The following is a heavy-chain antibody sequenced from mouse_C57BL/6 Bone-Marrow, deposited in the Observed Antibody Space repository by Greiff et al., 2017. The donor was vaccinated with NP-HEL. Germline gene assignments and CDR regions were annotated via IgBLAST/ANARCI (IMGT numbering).Heavy chain of an antibody. J-gene: IGHJ4*01. Sequence: QVQLKESGPELVKPGASVKISCKASGYAFSSSWMNWVKQRPGKGLEWIGRIYPGDGDTNYNGKLKGKATLTADKSSSTACMQLSSLTSEDSAVYFCASPMMVTLYYYAMDYWGQGTSVTVSS. CDR2: IYPGDGDT. D-gene: IGHD2-3*01. CDR3: ASPMMVTLYYYAMDY. CDR1: GYAFSSSW. V-gene: IGHV1-82*01.